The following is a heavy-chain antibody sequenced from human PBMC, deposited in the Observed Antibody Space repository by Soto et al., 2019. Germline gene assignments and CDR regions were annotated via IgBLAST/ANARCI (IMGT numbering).Heavy chain of an antibody. D-gene: IGHD1-26*01. J-gene: IGHJ4*02. V-gene: IGHV5-10-1*01. CDR2: IDPSDSYT. CDR1: GYSFTSYW. Sequence: PGESLKISCKGSGYSFTSYWISWVRQMPGKGLEWMGRIDPSDSYTNYSPSFQGHVTISADKSISTAYLQWRSLKASDTAMYYCAIPYSGSYDNKDYWGQGTLVTVSS. CDR3: AIPYSGSYDNKDY.